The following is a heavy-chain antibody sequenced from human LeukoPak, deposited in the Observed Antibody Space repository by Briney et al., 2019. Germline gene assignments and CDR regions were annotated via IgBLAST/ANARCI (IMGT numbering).Heavy chain of an antibody. CDR2: ISAYNGNT. V-gene: IGHV1-18*01. CDR3: ARVGITTYDYYYYYGMDV. J-gene: IGHJ6*02. Sequence: GASVKVSCKASGYTFTSYGISWVRQAPGQGLEWMGWISAYNGNTNYAQKLQGRVTITTDKYTSTAYLELRSLRSDDTDVYYCARVGITTYDYYYYYGMDVWGQGTTVTVSS. CDR1: GYTFTSYG. D-gene: IGHD3-3*01.